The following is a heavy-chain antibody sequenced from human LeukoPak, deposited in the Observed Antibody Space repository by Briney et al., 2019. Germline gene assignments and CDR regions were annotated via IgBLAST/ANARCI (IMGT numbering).Heavy chain of an antibody. CDR2: IKQDGSEK. Sequence: PGGSLRLSCSASGFTFSSYWMSWVRQAPGKGLEWVANIKQDGSEKYYVDSVKGRFTISRDNAKNSLYLQMNSLRAEDTAVYYCAREAWIAVAGPSAAYGMDVWGQGTTVTVSS. CDR3: AREAWIAVAGPSAAYGMDV. V-gene: IGHV3-7*01. CDR1: GFTFSSYW. D-gene: IGHD6-19*01. J-gene: IGHJ6*02.